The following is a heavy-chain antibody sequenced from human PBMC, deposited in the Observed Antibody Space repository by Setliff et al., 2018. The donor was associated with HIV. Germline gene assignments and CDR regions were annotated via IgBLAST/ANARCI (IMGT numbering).Heavy chain of an antibody. CDR3: ARHSQQLVYYYGMDV. V-gene: IGHV3-21*01. Sequence: GSLRLSCAASGFTFSSYSMNWVRQAPGKGLEWVSSISSSSSYIYYADSVKGRFTISRDNAKNSLYLQMNSLRAEDTAVYYCARHSQQLVYYYGMDVWGQGTTVTVSS. CDR2: ISSSSSYI. CDR1: GFTFSSYS. J-gene: IGHJ6*02. D-gene: IGHD6-13*01.